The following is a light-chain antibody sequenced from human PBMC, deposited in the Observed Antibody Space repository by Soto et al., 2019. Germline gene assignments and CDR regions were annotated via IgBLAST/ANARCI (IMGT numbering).Light chain of an antibody. CDR2: GVS. Sequence: QSVLTQPASVSGSPGQSITISCAGTSSDIGGYNFVSWYQHHPGKAPRLMIFGVSDRPSGVSDRFSGSKSGNTASLTISGLQAEDEADYYCSSHISSSTPYVFGTGTKVTVL. CDR3: SSHISSSTPYV. CDR1: SSDIGGYNF. J-gene: IGLJ1*01. V-gene: IGLV2-14*03.